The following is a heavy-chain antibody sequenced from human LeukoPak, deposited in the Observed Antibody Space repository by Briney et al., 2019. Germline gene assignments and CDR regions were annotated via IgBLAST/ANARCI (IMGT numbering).Heavy chain of an antibody. V-gene: IGHV4-39*01. CDR2: IYYSGST. D-gene: IGHD3-22*01. CDR1: GGSISSSSYY. Sequence: PSETLSLTCTVSGGSISSSSYYWGWIRQPPGKGLEWMGSIYYSGSTYYNPSLKSRVTISVDTSKNQFSLKLSSVTAADTAVYYCARRPTSRQYDSSGFYSGYYYMDVWGKGTTVTVSS. J-gene: IGHJ6*03. CDR3: ARRPTSRQYDSSGFYSGYYYMDV.